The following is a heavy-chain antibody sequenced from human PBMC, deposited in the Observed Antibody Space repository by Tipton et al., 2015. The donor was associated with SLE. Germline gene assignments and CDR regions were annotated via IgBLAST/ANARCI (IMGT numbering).Heavy chain of an antibody. V-gene: IGHV4-59*12. CDR2: IYYSGST. D-gene: IGHD3-3*01. CDR1: GGSFSGYY. CDR3: AGLRFLESLTD. J-gene: IGHJ4*02. Sequence: LRLSCAVYGGSFSGYYWSWIRQPPGKGLEWIGYIYYSGSTNYNPSLKSRVTISVDTSKNQFSLKLSSVTAADTAVYYCAGLRFLESLTDWGQGTLVTVSS.